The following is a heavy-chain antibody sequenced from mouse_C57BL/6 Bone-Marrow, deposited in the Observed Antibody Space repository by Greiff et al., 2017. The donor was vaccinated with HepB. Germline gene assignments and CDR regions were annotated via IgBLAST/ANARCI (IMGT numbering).Heavy chain of an antibody. D-gene: IGHD3-2*02. CDR2: ISSGSSTI. J-gene: IGHJ2*01. CDR3: ARTFSDPFDY. CDR1: GFTFSDYG. Sequence: DVMLVESGGGLVKPGGSLKLSCAASGFTFSDYGMHWVRQAPEKGLEWVAYISSGSSTIYYADTVKGRFTISRDNAKNTLFLQMTSLRSEDTAMYYCARTFSDPFDYWGQGTTLTVSS. V-gene: IGHV5-17*01.